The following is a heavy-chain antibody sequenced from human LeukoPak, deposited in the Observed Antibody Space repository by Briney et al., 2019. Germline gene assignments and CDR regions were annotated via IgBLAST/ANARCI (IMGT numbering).Heavy chain of an antibody. J-gene: IGHJ4*02. V-gene: IGHV1-69*13. D-gene: IGHD5-18*01. CDR2: IIPIFGTA. CDR3: AIGDRNVDTAMATPY. CDR1: GYTFTSYG. Sequence: GASVKVSCKASGYTFTSYGISWVRQAPGQGLEWMGGIIPIFGTANYAQKFQGRVTITADESTSTAYMELSSLRSEDTAVYYCAIGDRNVDTAMATPYWGQGTLVTVSS.